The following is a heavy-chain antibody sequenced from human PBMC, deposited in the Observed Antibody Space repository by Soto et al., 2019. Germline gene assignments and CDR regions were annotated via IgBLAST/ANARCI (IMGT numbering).Heavy chain of an antibody. J-gene: IGHJ6*02. CDR2: ISYDGSNK. CDR1: GFTFSSYA. Sequence: QVQLVESGGGVVQPGRSLRLSCAASGFTFSSYAMHWVRQAPGKGLEWVAVISYDGSNKYYADSVKGRFTISRDNSKNTLYLHMNSLRAEDTAVYYCARDYRTVVVAATPLHGMDVWGQGTTVTVSS. CDR3: ARDYRTVVVAATPLHGMDV. D-gene: IGHD2-15*01. V-gene: IGHV3-30-3*01.